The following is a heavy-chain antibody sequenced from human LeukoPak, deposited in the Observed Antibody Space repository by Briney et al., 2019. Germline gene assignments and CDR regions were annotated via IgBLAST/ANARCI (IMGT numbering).Heavy chain of an antibody. V-gene: IGHV3-9*01. D-gene: IGHD2-15*01. CDR3: AKGDKLDY. Sequence: GGSLRLSCAASGFTFDDYAMHWVRQAPGKGLEWVSGISWNSGSIGYADTVKGRFTISRDNAKNSLYLQMNSLRAEDTAVYYCAKGDKLDYWGQGTLVSVSS. CDR1: GFTFDDYA. CDR2: ISWNSGSI. J-gene: IGHJ4*02.